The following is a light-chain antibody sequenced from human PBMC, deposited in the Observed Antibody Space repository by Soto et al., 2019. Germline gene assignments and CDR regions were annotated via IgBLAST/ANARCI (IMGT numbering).Light chain of an antibody. CDR2: GAS. J-gene: IGKJ1*01. CDR3: QQYDGSVWT. CDR1: LSLTSRF. V-gene: IGKV3-20*01. Sequence: EIVLTQSPGTLSLSPGERATLSCRASLSLTSRFLAWFQQKPGQAPRLLIYGASSRATGIPDRFSGSGSGTDFTLTISRLEPEHFAVYYCQQYDGSVWTFGQGTKVDIK.